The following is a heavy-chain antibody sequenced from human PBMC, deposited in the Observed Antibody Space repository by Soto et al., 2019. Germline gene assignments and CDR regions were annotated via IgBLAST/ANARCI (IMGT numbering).Heavy chain of an antibody. V-gene: IGHV1-24*01. Sequence: QVQLVQSGAEVKKPGASVKVSCKVSGYTLNEVAMHWVRQAPGKGLEWLGGFDPDEAETIYAQHFQGRVTMTEYTSTDPVYMELSSLRSEDTALYFCTTYHGDYNFDHWGQGTLVTVSS. J-gene: IGHJ5*02. D-gene: IGHD4-17*01. CDR1: GYTLNEVA. CDR3: TTYHGDYNFDH. CDR2: FDPDEAET.